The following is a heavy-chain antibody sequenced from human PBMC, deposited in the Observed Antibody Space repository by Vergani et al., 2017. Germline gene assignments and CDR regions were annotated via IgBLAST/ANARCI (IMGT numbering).Heavy chain of an antibody. CDR3: ARGGFTLTPYYFDY. J-gene: IGHJ4*02. V-gene: IGHV4-59*01. Sequence: QVQLQESGPGLVKPSETLSLTCTVSGGSISSYYWSWIRQPPGKGLEWIGYIYYSGSPHYNPSLKSRVPISVDTSKNQFSLKLSSVTAADTAVYYCARGGFTLTPYYFDYWGQGTLVTVSS. D-gene: IGHD4-17*01. CDR1: GGSISSYY. CDR2: IYYSGSP.